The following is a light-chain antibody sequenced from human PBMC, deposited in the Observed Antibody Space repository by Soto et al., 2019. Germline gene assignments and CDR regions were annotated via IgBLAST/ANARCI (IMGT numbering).Light chain of an antibody. CDR2: DAS. J-gene: IGKJ1*01. V-gene: IGKV1-5*01. CDR1: QSIRTW. Sequence: DIQMTQSPSTLSASVGDGVTITCRASQSIRTWLAWYQHKPGKAPKFLIYDASTVESGVPSRFSGSGSGTEFTLTISDLQPDDFATYYCQQYHNYPRTFGQGTRVEIK. CDR3: QQYHNYPRT.